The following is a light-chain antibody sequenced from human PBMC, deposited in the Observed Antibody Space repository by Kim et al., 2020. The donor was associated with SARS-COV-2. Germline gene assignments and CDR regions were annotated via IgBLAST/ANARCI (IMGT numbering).Light chain of an antibody. CDR2: WXS. J-gene: IGKJ1*01. CDR1: XSVLYXSNXKNY. Sequence: INCNSSXSVLYXSNXKNYXXXYXXXXGQPPKXLXXWXSTRESGVXXRFXGSGSGTDFTLTISSLXXXXXAVYYCQQYYSTPRTFXQGTKVDIK. V-gene: IGKV4-1*01. CDR3: QQYYSTPRT.